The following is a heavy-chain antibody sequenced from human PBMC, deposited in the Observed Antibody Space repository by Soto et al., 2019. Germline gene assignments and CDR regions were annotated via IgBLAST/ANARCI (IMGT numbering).Heavy chain of an antibody. J-gene: IGHJ3*02. CDR1: GFTFSSYS. CDR3: ARERGYSSSAFDI. CDR2: ISSSSSYI. Sequence: GGSLRLSCVASGFTFSSYSMNWVRQAPGKGLEWVSSISSSSSYIYYADSVKGRFTISRDNAKNSLYLQMNSLRAEDTAVYYCARERGYSSSAFDIWGQGTMVTVSS. V-gene: IGHV3-21*01. D-gene: IGHD6-6*01.